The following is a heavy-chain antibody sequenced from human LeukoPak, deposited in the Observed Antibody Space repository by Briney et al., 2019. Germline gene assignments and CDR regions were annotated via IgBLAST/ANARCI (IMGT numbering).Heavy chain of an antibody. CDR1: GYTFTNYG. D-gene: IGHD2-21*02. Sequence: GASVKVSCKASGYTFTNYGISWVRQAPGQGLEWMAWISAYNGDTGYAQKFQGRVILTTETSTTTAYMELRNLRSDDTAVYYCARDACVSCGGDCCHDPWGQGTLVTVSS. J-gene: IGHJ5*02. CDR2: ISAYNGDT. V-gene: IGHV1-18*01. CDR3: ARDACVSCGGDCCHDP.